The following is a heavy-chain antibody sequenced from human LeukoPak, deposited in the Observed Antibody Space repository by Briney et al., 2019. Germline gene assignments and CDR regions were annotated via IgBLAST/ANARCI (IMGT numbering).Heavy chain of an antibody. CDR2: ISGSGGST. V-gene: IGHV3-23*01. CDR1: GFTFSSYA. J-gene: IGHJ4*02. CDR3: AKDYYDSSGYSPYYFDY. Sequence: GGSLRLSCAASGFTFSSYAMSWVRQAPGKGLEWVSAISGSGGSTYYADSVKGRFTISRDNSKNTLYLQMNSLRAEDTAVYYCAKDYYDSSGYSPYYFDYWGQGTLVTVSS. D-gene: IGHD3-22*01.